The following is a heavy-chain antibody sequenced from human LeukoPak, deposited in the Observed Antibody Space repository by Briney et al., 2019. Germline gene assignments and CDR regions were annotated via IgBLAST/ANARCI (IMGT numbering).Heavy chain of an antibody. CDR2: INPNSGDT. Sequence: ASVKVSCKASGFTFTGYYIHWVRQAPGQGLEWMGWINPNSGDTRYAEKFQGWVTMTRDTSISTAYMELSRLRSDDTAVYYCARDSPLQGGDYWGQGTLVTVSS. CDR3: ARDSPLQGGDY. J-gene: IGHJ4*02. CDR1: GFTFTGYY. D-gene: IGHD4-11*01. V-gene: IGHV1-2*04.